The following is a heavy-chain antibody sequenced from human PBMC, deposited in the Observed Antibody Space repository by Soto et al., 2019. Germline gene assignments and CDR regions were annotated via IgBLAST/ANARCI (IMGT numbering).Heavy chain of an antibody. D-gene: IGHD2-21*02. V-gene: IGHV1-3*01. CDR2: INAGNGNT. CDR1: GYTFTSYA. J-gene: IGHJ4*02. Sequence: GASVKVSCKASGYTFTSYAMHWVRQAPGQRLEWMGWINAGNGNTKYSQKFQGRVTITRDTSASTAYMELSSLISEDTAVYYCARSIVVVTAADYWGQGTLVTVSS. CDR3: ARSIVVVTAADY.